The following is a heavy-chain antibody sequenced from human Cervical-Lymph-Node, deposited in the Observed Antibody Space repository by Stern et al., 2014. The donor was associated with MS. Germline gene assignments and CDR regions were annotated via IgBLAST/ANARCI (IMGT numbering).Heavy chain of an antibody. CDR2: LYYSGTT. D-gene: IGHD1-7*01. CDR3: ARRVTGTRKYWYFDL. J-gene: IGHJ2*01. V-gene: IGHV4-39*01. Sequence: QVQLQQSGPGLVKPSETLSLTCTVSGGSIRSSTDYWGWIRLPPGQGPEWIGSLYYSGTTFHTPSLKSRVPIPKATSKTQFPLQRSSVTAADTAIYYCARRVTGTRKYWYFDLWGRGTLVAVSS. CDR1: GGSIRSSTDY.